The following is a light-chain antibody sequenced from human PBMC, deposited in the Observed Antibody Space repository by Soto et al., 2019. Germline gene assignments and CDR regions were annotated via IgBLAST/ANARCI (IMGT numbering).Light chain of an antibody. CDR1: SSEVGGYNY. CDR2: EVN. J-gene: IGLJ7*01. V-gene: IGLV2-8*01. Sequence: LTQAPSASGSPGRSVAIPCSGTSSEVGGYNYDSWYKLVPGKAPKPPIYEVNTRPSGLPERSSASKSGNTASLTVPALPAEDEDDYYCSSSAGTSTV. CDR3: SSSAGTSTV.